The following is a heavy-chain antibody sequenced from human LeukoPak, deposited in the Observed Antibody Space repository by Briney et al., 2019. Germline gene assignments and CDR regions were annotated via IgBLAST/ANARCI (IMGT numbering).Heavy chain of an antibody. CDR1: GYTFTSYY. CDR3: AREGYDSSGYPPFQH. CDR2: INPSGGST. Sequence: GSVKVSCKASGYTFTSYYMHWVRQAPGQGLEWMGIINPSGGSTSYAQKFQGRVTMTRDTSTSTVYMELSSLRSEDTAVYYCAREGYDSSGYPPFQHWGQGTLVTVSS. D-gene: IGHD3-22*01. V-gene: IGHV1-46*01. J-gene: IGHJ1*01.